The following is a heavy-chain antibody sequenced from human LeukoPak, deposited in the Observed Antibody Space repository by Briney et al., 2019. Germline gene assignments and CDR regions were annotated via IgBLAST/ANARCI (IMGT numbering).Heavy chain of an antibody. D-gene: IGHD5-12*01. Sequence: ASAKVSCKTSGYTFTNYGVNWVRQAPGQGLEWMGYISGYNGNTKYAQELQGRVTMTTDTSTSTAYMELRSLRSDDTAVYYCARRHLSGYASDYWGQGTLVTVSS. CDR3: ARRHLSGYASDY. V-gene: IGHV1-18*01. CDR2: ISGYNGNT. J-gene: IGHJ4*02. CDR1: GYTFTNYG.